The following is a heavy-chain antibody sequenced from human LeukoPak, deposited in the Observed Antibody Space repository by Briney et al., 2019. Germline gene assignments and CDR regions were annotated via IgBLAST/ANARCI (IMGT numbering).Heavy chain of an antibody. Sequence: SVKVSCKASGGTFSSYAISWVRQAPGQGLEWMGGIIPIFGTANYAQKLQGRVTMTTDTSTSTAYMELRSLRSDDTAVYYCARDPCSSTSCYYYYGMDVWGQGTTVTVSS. V-gene: IGHV1-69*05. D-gene: IGHD2-2*01. CDR3: ARDPCSSTSCYYYYGMDV. CDR1: GGTFSSYA. CDR2: IIPIFGTA. J-gene: IGHJ6*02.